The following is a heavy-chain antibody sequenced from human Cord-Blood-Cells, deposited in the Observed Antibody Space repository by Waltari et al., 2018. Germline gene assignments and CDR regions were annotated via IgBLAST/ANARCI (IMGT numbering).Heavy chain of an antibody. D-gene: IGHD3-10*01. V-gene: IGHV1-46*01. Sequence: QVQLVQSGAEVKKPGASVKVSCKASGYTFTSYYMHWVRQAPGQGLEWMGIINPRGGRTGYAQKFQGRVTMTRDTSTSTVYMELSSLRSEDTAVYYCAKEYYGSGGGPYYFDYWGQGTLVTVSS. CDR3: AKEYYGSGGGPYYFDY. CDR1: GYTFTSYY. CDR2: INPRGGRT. J-gene: IGHJ4*02.